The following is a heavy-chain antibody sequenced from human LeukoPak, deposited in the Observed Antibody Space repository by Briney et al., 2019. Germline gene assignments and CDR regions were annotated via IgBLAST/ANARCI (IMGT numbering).Heavy chain of an antibody. CDR2: TNPSTGGT. V-gene: IGHV1-2*02. CDR1: GYTFTGSY. J-gene: IGHJ4*02. CDR3: ARGGAFCSITTCHEFDH. D-gene: IGHD2-2*01. Sequence: ASVKVSCKTSGYTFTGSYLHWVRQVPGQGLEWMGWTNPSTGGTRSAQQFEGRVTMTRDTSNTTGYLELRSLRLDDTATYYCARGGAFCSITTCHEFDHWGQGTLVIVSS.